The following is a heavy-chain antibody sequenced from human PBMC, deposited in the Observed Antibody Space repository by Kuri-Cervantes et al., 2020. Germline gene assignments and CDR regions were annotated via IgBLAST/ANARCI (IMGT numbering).Heavy chain of an antibody. CDR2: IYTSGST. J-gene: IGHJ3*02. V-gene: IGHV4-4*07. CDR1: GGSISSYY. Sequence: SETLSLTCTVSGGSISSYYWSWIRQPAGKGLEWIGRIYTSGSTNYNPSLKSRVTISVDKSKNQFSLKLSSVTAADTAVYYCATTKRYGDPRAFDIWGQGTMVTVSS. D-gene: IGHD4-17*01. CDR3: ATTKRYGDPRAFDI.